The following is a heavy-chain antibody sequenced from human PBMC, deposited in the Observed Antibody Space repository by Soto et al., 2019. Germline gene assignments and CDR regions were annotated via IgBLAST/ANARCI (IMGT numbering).Heavy chain of an antibody. V-gene: IGHV3-7*01. Sequence: LSLTCAASGFTFSSYWMSWVRQAPGKGLEWVANIKQDGSEKYYVDSVKGRFTISRDNAKNSLYLQMNSLRAEDTAVYYCARDGSGYDSSGYFDYWGQGTLVTVSS. CDR2: IKQDGSEK. CDR1: GFTFSSYW. D-gene: IGHD3-22*01. CDR3: ARDGSGYDSSGYFDY. J-gene: IGHJ4*02.